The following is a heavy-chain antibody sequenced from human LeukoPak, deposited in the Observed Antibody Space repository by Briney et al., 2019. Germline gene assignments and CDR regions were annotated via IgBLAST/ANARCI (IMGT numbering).Heavy chain of an antibody. V-gene: IGHV3-7*01. J-gene: IGHJ4*02. D-gene: IGHD3-10*01. CDR2: IKQDGSKK. CDR3: ARPQGSGSYYFDY. CDR1: GFPFSSYW. Sequence: GGSLRLSCVASGFPFSSYWMTWVRQAPGKGLEWVANIKQDGSKKSYVDSVKGRFTISRDSSKSTLYLQMNSLRAEDTAVYYCARPQGSGSYYFDYWGQGTLVTVSS.